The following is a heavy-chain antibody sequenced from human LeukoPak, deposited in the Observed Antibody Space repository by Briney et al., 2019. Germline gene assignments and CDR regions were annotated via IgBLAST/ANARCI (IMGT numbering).Heavy chain of an antibody. D-gene: IGHD2-2*02. V-gene: IGHV3-23*01. Sequence: GGSLRLSCAASGFTFSSYAMSWVRQAPGKGLEWVSAISGSGGSTYYADSVKGRFTISRDNSKNTLYLQMNSLRAEDTAVYYCAKRYCSSTSCYTDDYWGQGTLVTVSS. CDR2: ISGSGGST. CDR3: AKRYCSSTSCYTDDY. J-gene: IGHJ4*02. CDR1: GFTFSSYA.